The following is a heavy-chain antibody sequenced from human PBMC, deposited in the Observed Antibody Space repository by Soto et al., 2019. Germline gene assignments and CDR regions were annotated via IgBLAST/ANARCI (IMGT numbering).Heavy chain of an antibody. D-gene: IGHD1-1*01. CDR1: GFTVSSYA. CDR3: ARDRAWNWNDERNDAFDI. V-gene: IGHV3-30-3*01. CDR2: ISYDGSNK. Sequence: GSLRLSCAASGFTVSSYAMHWVRQAPGKGLEWVAVISYDGSNKYYADSVKGRFTISRDNSKNTLYLQMNSLRAEDTAVYYCARDRAWNWNDERNDAFDIWCQGPMVTVSS. J-gene: IGHJ3*02.